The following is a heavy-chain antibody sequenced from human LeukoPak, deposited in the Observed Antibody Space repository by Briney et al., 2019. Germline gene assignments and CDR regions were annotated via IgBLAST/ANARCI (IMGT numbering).Heavy chain of an antibody. CDR3: AKASIAVAGPFDY. CDR2: IWYDGSNK. V-gene: IGHV3-33*06. CDR1: GFTFSSYG. Sequence: PGRSLRLSCAASGFTFSSYGMHWVRQAPGKGLEWAAVIWYDGSNKYYADSVKGRFTISRDNSKNTLYLQMNSLRAEGTAVYYCAKASIAVAGPFDYWGQGTLVTVSS. J-gene: IGHJ4*02. D-gene: IGHD6-19*01.